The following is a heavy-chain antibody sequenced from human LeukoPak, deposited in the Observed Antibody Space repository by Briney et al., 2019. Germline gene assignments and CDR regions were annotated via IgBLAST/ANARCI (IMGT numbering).Heavy chain of an antibody. Sequence: PSETLSLTCTVSGGSISSSSYYWGWIRQPPGKGLEWIGSIYYSGSTNYNPALKSRVTISVDASKNQFSLRLSSVTAADTAVYYCASSHMLQYCSRSTCGRELDRWGQGTLVTVSS. J-gene: IGHJ5*02. D-gene: IGHD2-2*01. CDR2: IYYSGST. CDR3: ASSHMLQYCSRSTCGRELDR. CDR1: GGSISSSSYY. V-gene: IGHV4-39*07.